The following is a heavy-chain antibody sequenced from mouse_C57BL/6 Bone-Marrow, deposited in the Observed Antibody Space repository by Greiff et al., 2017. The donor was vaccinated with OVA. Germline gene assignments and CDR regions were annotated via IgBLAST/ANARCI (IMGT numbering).Heavy chain of an antibody. V-gene: IGHV1-26*01. CDR1: GYTFTDYY. CDR3: ARRITTVVGDY. CDR2: INPNNGGT. Sequence: VQLKHSGPELVKPGASVKISCKASGYTFTDYYMNWVQQSHGKSLEWIGDINPNNGGTSYNQKFKGKATLTVDKSSSTAYMELRSLTSEDSAVYYCARRITTVVGDYWGQGTTLTVSS. J-gene: IGHJ2*01. D-gene: IGHD1-1*01.